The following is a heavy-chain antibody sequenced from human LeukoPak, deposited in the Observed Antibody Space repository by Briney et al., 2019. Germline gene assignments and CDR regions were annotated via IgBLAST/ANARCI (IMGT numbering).Heavy chain of an antibody. Sequence: SETLSLTCAVYGGSFSGYYWSWIRQPPGKGLEWIGEINHSGSTNYNPSLKSRVTLSVDTSKNQFSQKLSSVTARDTAVYYSARCKGIAGAIDERGSCWFDPWGQGALVTAAS. CDR1: GGSFSGYY. V-gene: IGHV4-34*01. J-gene: IGHJ5*02. D-gene: IGHD6-13*01. CDR3: ARCKGIAGAIDERGSCWFDP. CDR2: INHSGST.